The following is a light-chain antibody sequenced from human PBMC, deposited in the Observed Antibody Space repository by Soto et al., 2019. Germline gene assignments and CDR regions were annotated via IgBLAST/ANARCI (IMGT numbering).Light chain of an antibody. V-gene: IGKV3-20*01. CDR1: HSISSRH. Sequence: EIVLTQSPGTLSLSPGERATVSCRASHSISSRHLAWYQQKPGQAPRLLIYGASTRATGIPDRFSGGGSGTDFTLTINRLEPEDFAMYYCQQYCSSPLYTFGQGTKLEIK. CDR3: QQYCSSPLYT. CDR2: GAS. J-gene: IGKJ2*01.